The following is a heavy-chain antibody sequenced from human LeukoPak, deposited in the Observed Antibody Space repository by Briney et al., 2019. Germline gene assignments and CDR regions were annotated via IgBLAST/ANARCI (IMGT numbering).Heavy chain of an antibody. CDR2: INPNSGGA. D-gene: IGHD5-18*01. Sequence: GASVKVSCKASGYTFTAYYMHWVRQAPGQGLEWMGWINPNSGGANYAQKFQGRVTMTRDTSISTAYLELSRLTSDDTAVFYCASRGGGYGHVGLDYWGQGTLVIVSS. V-gene: IGHV1-2*02. J-gene: IGHJ4*02. CDR3: ASRGGGYGHVGLDY. CDR1: GYTFTAYY.